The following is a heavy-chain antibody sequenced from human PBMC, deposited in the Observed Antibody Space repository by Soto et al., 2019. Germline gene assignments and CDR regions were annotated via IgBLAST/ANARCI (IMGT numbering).Heavy chain of an antibody. CDR3: AYRVGSRGSFDY. V-gene: IGHV2-5*01. J-gene: IGHJ4*02. Sequence: QITLKESGPTLVKPTQTLTLTCTFSGFSLTTSGVSVGWIRQPPGKALEWLASIYWNDDKRYSPSLKSRLNLTKDNSKKQVVLTMTNMDPVDSATYYCAYRVGSRGSFDYWGQGTLVTVSS. D-gene: IGHD6-25*01. CDR2: IYWNDDK. CDR1: GFSLTTSGVS.